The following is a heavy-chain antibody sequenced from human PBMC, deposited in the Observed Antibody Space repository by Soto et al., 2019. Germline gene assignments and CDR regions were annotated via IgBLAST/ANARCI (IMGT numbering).Heavy chain of an antibody. CDR3: AKDYGVEWLSDATSFDY. CDR1: GFALSSYA. D-gene: IGHD3-3*01. J-gene: IGHJ4*02. CDR2: ISNNGSNK. V-gene: IGHV3-30*18. Sequence: GGSLRLSCAASGFALSSYAMSWVRQAPGKGLEWVAIISNNGSNKYYADYVKGRFTISRDNSKNTLYLQMNSLRAEDTAVYYCAKDYGVEWLSDATSFDYWGQGTLVTVSS.